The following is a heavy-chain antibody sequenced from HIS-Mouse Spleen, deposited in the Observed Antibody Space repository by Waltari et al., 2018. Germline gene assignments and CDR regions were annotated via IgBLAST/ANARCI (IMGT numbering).Heavy chain of an antibody. CDR3: ARSPYYDFWSGYSDNWFDP. V-gene: IGHV4-31*03. D-gene: IGHD3-3*01. CDR2: IYYSGGT. Sequence: QVQLQESGPGLVKPSQTLSLTCTVSGGSISSGGYYWSWIRQHPGKGLEWIGYIYYSGGTYSNPALKSRVTISVDTSKNQLSVKLSSVTAADTAVYYCARSPYYDFWSGYSDNWFDPWGQGTLVTVSS. CDR1: GGSISSGGYY. J-gene: IGHJ5*02.